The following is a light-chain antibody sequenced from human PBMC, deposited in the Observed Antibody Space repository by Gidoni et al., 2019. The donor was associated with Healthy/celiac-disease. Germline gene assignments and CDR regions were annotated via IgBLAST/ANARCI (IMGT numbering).Light chain of an antibody. CDR1: SSDVGGYNY. J-gene: IGLJ2*01. CDR3: SSYTSSSTLV. CDR2: DVS. V-gene: IGLV2-14*01. Sequence: QSALTQPASVSGSPGQSITISCTGTSSDVGGYNYVSWYQQHPGKAPKLMIYDVSNRPSGVSNRFSGSKSGITASLTISVLQAEDEADYYCSSYTSSSTLVFGGGTKLTVL.